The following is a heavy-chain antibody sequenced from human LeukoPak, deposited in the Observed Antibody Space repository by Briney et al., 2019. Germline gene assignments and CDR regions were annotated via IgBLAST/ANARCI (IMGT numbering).Heavy chain of an antibody. Sequence: SETLSLTCTVSGGSVSHYYWSWIRQSPDKGLEWIGDIYYSGITNYNPSLKSRVTISVDTSKNEFSLKLSSVTAADTAVYYCAREVPGYYGSGTSHIVGTYFDSWGQGTLVTVSS. V-gene: IGHV4-59*02. J-gene: IGHJ4*02. CDR2: IYYSGIT. CDR1: GGSVSHYY. CDR3: AREVPGYYGSGTSHIVGTYFDS. D-gene: IGHD3-10*01.